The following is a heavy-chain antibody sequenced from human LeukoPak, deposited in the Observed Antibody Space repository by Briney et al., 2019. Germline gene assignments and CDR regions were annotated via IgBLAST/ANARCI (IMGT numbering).Heavy chain of an antibody. CDR1: GGSLSSYY. Sequence: PSETLSLTCTVSGGSLSSYYWSWIPQPPGQGLEWIGYIYYSGSTNYNPSLKSRVTISVDTSKNQFSLKLSSVTAADTAVYYCARGSGGNYKAFDYWGQGTLVTVSS. D-gene: IGHD1-26*01. J-gene: IGHJ4*02. CDR3: ARGSGGNYKAFDY. CDR2: IYYSGST. V-gene: IGHV4-59*01.